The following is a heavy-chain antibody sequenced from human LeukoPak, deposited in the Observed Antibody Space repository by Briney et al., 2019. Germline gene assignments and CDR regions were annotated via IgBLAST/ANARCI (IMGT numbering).Heavy chain of an antibody. CDR1: GFTFSSYA. CDR2: ISSDGSNK. J-gene: IGHJ4*02. Sequence: GRSLRLSCAASGFTFSSYAMHWVRQAPGKGLEWVAVISSDGSNKYYADSVKGRFTISRDNSKNTLYLQVNSLRAEDTAVYYCASDPYGDYYFAYWGQGTLVTVSS. CDR3: ASDPYGDYYFAY. D-gene: IGHD4-17*01. V-gene: IGHV3-30-3*01.